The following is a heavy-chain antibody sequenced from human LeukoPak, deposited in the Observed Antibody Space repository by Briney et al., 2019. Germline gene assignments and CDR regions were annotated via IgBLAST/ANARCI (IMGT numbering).Heavy chain of an antibody. J-gene: IGHJ4*02. Sequence: GGSLRLSCVASGFSFDDYGMFWVRQTPGKGLEWVSGISWNSGNIGYADSVKGRFTISRDNSKNTLYLQMNSLRAEDTAVYYCARDTHITMIVVVTIFDYWGQGTLVTVSS. V-gene: IGHV3-9*01. D-gene: IGHD3-22*01. CDR2: ISWNSGNI. CDR1: GFSFDDYG. CDR3: ARDTHITMIVVVTIFDY.